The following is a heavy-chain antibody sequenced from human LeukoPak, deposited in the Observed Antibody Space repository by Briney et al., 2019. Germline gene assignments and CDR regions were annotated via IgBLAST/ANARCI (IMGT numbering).Heavy chain of an antibody. Sequence: ASVKVSCKASGYTFTNYHIHWVRQAPGQGLEWMGIINPSDITTSYAQKFQGRLTVTRDMTTTTVYMELSSLRSEDTAVYYCARDPLDSSGYFVPFDYWGQGTLVTVSS. V-gene: IGHV1-46*01. CDR2: INPSDITT. CDR3: ARDPLDSSGYFVPFDY. CDR1: GYTFTNYH. D-gene: IGHD3-22*01. J-gene: IGHJ4*02.